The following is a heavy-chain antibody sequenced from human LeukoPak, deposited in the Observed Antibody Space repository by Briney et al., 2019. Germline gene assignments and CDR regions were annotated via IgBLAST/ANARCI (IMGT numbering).Heavy chain of an antibody. V-gene: IGHV3-11*04. CDR3: ARDYSAHSSSSAVTFDI. Sequence: GGSLRLSCAASGFTFSDYYMSWIRQAPGKGLEWVSYISSSGTTIYYADSVKGRFTISRDNAKNSLYLQMNSLRAEDTAVYYCARDYSAHSSSSAVTFDIWGQGTMVTLSS. CDR1: GFTFSDYY. CDR2: ISSSGTTI. J-gene: IGHJ3*02. D-gene: IGHD6-6*01.